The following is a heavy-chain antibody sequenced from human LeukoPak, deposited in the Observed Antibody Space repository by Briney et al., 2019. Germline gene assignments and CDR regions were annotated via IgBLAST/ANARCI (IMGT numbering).Heavy chain of an antibody. CDR3: ARDGDSGSHTRAFDY. CDR2: IYSGGST. CDR1: GFTVSGNF. Sequence: PGGSLRLSCAASGFTVSGNFMNWVRQAPGKGLEWVSVIYSGGSTYYADSVKGRFTISRDNSKNTLYLQMNSLRAEDTAVYYCARDGDSGSHTRAFDYWGQGTLVTVSS. V-gene: IGHV3-53*01. D-gene: IGHD1-26*01. J-gene: IGHJ4*02.